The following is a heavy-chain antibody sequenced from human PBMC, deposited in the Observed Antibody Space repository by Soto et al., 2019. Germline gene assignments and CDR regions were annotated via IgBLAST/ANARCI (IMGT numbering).Heavy chain of an antibody. CDR2: ISVDSGNT. CDR1: GYIFTSYG. Sequence: QVQLVQSGAELKKPGASAKVSCKASGYIFTSYGISWVRQAPGQGLEWMAWISVDSGNTNYAQNFQGRVTMTTDTSASTGQMALRTLRSDDTAVYYCARFNGSGTNYYMDVWGKGTTVIVSS. CDR3: ARFNGSGTNYYMDV. J-gene: IGHJ6*03. V-gene: IGHV1-18*01. D-gene: IGHD3-10*01.